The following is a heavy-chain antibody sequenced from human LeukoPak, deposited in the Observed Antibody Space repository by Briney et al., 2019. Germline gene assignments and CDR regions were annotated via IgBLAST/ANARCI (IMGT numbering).Heavy chain of an antibody. Sequence: ASVTVSCKSSVYTFTVYYMHWVRQAPGQGLEWMGWINPNSGGTNYAQKFQGRVTMTRDTSISTAYMELTSLISVDTAVYYCARADSSSWYGGYWGQGTLVTVSS. V-gene: IGHV1-2*02. CDR1: VYTFTVYY. J-gene: IGHJ4*02. CDR2: INPNSGGT. D-gene: IGHD6-13*01. CDR3: ARADSSSWYGGY.